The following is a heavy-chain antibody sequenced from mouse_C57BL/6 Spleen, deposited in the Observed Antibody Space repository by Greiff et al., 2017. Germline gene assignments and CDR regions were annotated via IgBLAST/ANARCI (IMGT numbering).Heavy chain of an antibody. CDR3: TTDGYYPFAY. D-gene: IGHD2-3*01. CDR2: IDPENGDT. V-gene: IGHV14-4*01. J-gene: IGHJ3*01. CDR1: GFNIKDDY. Sequence: EVQLQQSGAELVRPGASVKLSCTASGFNIKDDYMHWVKPRPEQGLEWIGWIDPENGDTEYASKFQSKATITADTSSNTAYLQLSSLTSEYTAVYYCTTDGYYPFAYWGQGTLVTVSA.